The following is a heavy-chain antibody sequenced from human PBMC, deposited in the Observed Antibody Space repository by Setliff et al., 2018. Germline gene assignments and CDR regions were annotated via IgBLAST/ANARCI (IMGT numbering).Heavy chain of an antibody. CDR3: VRDRTAYSYGLDV. Sequence: PSETLSLTCTVSGGSISPYFWSWIRQPPGKGLEWIGYIYHNGNTNFNPSLKTRVTMSVDRSKNQFALNLRSVTAADTAVYYCVRDRTAYSYGLDVWAQGTTVTVSS. CDR2: IYHNGNT. V-gene: IGHV4-59*01. J-gene: IGHJ6*02. CDR1: GGSISPYF. D-gene: IGHD5-18*01.